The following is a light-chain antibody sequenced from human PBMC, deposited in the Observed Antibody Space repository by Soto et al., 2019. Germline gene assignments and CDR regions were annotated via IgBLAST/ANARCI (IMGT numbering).Light chain of an antibody. CDR2: DAS. V-gene: IGKV1-5*01. Sequence: DIQMTQSPSTLSASVGDRVTITCRASQSISSWLAWYQQKPGKAPKLLIYDASSLESGVPPRFSGSGSGTEFTLTISSLQPDDFATYYCQQYNSYRFTFGPGTKVDIK. CDR1: QSISSW. CDR3: QQYNSYRFT. J-gene: IGKJ3*01.